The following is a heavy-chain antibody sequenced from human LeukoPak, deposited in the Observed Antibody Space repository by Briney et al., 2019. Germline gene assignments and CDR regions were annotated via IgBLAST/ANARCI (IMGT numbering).Heavy chain of an antibody. J-gene: IGHJ4*02. V-gene: IGHV3-11*01. CDR1: GFTFSDYY. CDR2: ISTSAGTI. Sequence: TGGSLRLSCAASGFTFSDYYMTWIRQAPGKGLEWISYISTSAGTIYYADSVKSRFTISRDNAKNSLYLQMNSLRAEDTAVYYCARDAIDSSGFDFDYWGQGTLVTVSS. CDR3: ARDAIDSSGFDFDY. D-gene: IGHD3-22*01.